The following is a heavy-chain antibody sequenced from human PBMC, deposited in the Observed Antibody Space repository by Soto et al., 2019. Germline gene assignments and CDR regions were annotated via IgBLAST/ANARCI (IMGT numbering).Heavy chain of an antibody. J-gene: IGHJ4*02. CDR3: ARVHIQDLENIFDY. CDR2: IKQDGGEK. V-gene: IGHV3-7*04. Sequence: PGGSLRLSCAASGFTFSSYWMSWVRQAPGKGLEWVANIKQDGGEKYYVDSVKGRFTISRDNAKKSLYLQLNSLKAEDTAVYFCARVHIQDLENIFDYWGQGTLVTVSS. CDR1: GFTFSSYW. D-gene: IGHD3-3*01.